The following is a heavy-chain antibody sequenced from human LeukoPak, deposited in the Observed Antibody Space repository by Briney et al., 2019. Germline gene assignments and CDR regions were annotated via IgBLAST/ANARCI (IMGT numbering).Heavy chain of an antibody. CDR1: GLTFSNHA. CDR2: ISGSGGST. CDR3: TRELFDFDY. V-gene: IGHV3-23*01. D-gene: IGHD3-10*01. Sequence: PGGSLRLSCAASGLTFSNHAMGWVRQAPGKGLEWISEISGSGGSTYYADSVKGRFTISRDNSKNTLYLQMNSLRAEDTAVYYCTRELFDFDYWGQVTLVTVSS. J-gene: IGHJ4*02.